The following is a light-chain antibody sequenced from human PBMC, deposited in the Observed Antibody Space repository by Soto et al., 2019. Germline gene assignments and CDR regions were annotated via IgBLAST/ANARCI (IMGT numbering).Light chain of an antibody. V-gene: IGKV1-5*03. CDR3: QQYNSYQAT. Sequence: DLQMTQSPSTLSASVGDRVTITCRASQSISSWLAWYQQKPGKAPKLLIYKASSLESGVPSRFSGSGSGTEFTLTISSLQPDDFATYYCQQYNSYQATFGQGTKLEIK. J-gene: IGKJ2*01. CDR1: QSISSW. CDR2: KAS.